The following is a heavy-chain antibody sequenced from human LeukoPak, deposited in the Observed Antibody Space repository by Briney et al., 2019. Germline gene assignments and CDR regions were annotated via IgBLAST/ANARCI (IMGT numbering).Heavy chain of an antibody. CDR2: IKHDGSEK. D-gene: IGHD3-10*02. CDR1: GFTFSTYW. V-gene: IGHV3-7*01. J-gene: IGHJ4*02. CDR3: AREKMLP. Sequence: GGSLRLSCAASGFTFSTYWMNWVRQAPGKGLEWVANIKHDGSEKYYVDSVMGRFTISRDNARNSLYLQMNSLRAEDTAVYYCAREKMLPWGQGTLVTVSS.